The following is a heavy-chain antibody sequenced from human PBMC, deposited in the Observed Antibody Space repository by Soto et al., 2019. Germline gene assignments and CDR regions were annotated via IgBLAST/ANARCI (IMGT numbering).Heavy chain of an antibody. CDR1: AFTFSNQA. D-gene: IGHD3-10*01. CDR2: ISGNGGST. V-gene: IGHV3-23*01. CDR3: GPQILWFGELPDFDH. Sequence: VHLLESGGGLVQPGGSLRLSCEASAFTFSNQAMSWVRQAPGKGLEWVSTISGNGGSTYYADSVRGRFTISRDNSKNTLYLQMNSLRDEDTAVYYCGPQILWFGELPDFDHWGQGTLVTVSS. J-gene: IGHJ4*02.